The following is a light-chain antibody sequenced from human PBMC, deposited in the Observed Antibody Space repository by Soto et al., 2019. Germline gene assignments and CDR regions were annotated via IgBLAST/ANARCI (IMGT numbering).Light chain of an antibody. CDR1: QGISNY. V-gene: IGKV1-27*01. J-gene: IGKJ1*01. CDR2: AAS. CDR3: QKYNTAPWT. Sequence: DIQMTQSPSSLSASVGDRVTITCRASQGISNYLAWYQQQPGKVPHLLIYAASTLQSGVPSRCSGSGSGTDFPLTISSLQHEDVATYYWQKYNTAPWTFGQGTKVEIK.